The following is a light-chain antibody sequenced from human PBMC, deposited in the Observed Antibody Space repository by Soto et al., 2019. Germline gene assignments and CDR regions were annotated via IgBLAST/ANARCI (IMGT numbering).Light chain of an antibody. V-gene: IGKV3-15*01. CDR3: QQYNNWPLT. CDR1: QSVSSN. CDR2: GAS. J-gene: IGKJ1*01. Sequence: EIEMTQSPSTLSVSPGERATLSCRASQSVSSNLAWYQQKPGQAPRLLIYGASTRATGIPARFSGSGSGTEFTLTISSLQSEDFAVYYCQQYNNWPLTFGQGTKVDIK.